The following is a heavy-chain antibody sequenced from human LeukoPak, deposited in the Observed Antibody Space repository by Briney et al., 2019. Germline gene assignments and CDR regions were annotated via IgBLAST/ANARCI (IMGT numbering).Heavy chain of an antibody. CDR2: IYHSGST. D-gene: IGHD3-10*01. Sequence: SETLSLTYTVSGDSISSGYYWGWIRQPPEKGLEWIGSIYHSGSTYYNPSLKSRVTISVDTSKNQFSLELSSVTAADTAVYYCAMVRGVMSRDYYYYYMDVWGKGTTVTVSS. V-gene: IGHV4-38-2*02. CDR1: GDSISSGYY. J-gene: IGHJ6*03. CDR3: AMVRGVMSRDYYYYYMDV.